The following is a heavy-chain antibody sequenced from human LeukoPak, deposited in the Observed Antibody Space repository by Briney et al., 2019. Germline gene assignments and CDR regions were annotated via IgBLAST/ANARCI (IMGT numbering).Heavy chain of an antibody. CDR2: ISGSGGGT. Sequence: GGSLRLSCAASGFTFSSYAMSWVRQAPGKRLEWVSGISGSGGGTYNADSVKGRFTISRDNSKNTLYLQMNSLGAEDTAVYYCAKNGVNYWYFDLWGRGTLVTVSS. CDR3: AKNGVNYWYFDL. D-gene: IGHD2-8*01. CDR1: GFTFSSYA. V-gene: IGHV3-23*01. J-gene: IGHJ2*01.